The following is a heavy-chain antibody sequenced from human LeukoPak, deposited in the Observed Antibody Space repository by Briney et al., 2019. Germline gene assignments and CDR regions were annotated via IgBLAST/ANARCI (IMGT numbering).Heavy chain of an antibody. J-gene: IGHJ4*02. CDR3: VKGRVSGSGSYYNAPFDY. Sequence: GGSLRLSCAASGFTFSSYAMHWVRQAPGKGLEYVSAISSSGDSTYNADPVKGRFTISRDNSKDTLYLQMSSLRAGDTAVYFCVKGRVSGSGSYYNAPFDYWGQGTLVIVSS. D-gene: IGHD3-10*01. V-gene: IGHV3-64D*06. CDR1: GFTFSSYA. CDR2: ISSSGDST.